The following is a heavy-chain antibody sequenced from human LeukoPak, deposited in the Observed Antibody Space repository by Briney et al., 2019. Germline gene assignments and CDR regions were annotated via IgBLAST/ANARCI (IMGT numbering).Heavy chain of an antibody. D-gene: IGHD3-10*01. CDR3: ARARTLQYYYGSGSYSGWFDP. V-gene: IGHV4-39*01. J-gene: IGHJ5*02. Sequence: SETLSLTCTVSGGSISSTSYYWGWIRQPPGKGLEWIGSIYYSGSTYDNPSLKSRVTISLDTSKNQFSLKLSSVTAADTAVYYCARARTLQYYYGSGSYSGWFDPWGQGTLVTVSS. CDR2: IYYSGST. CDR1: GGSISSTSYY.